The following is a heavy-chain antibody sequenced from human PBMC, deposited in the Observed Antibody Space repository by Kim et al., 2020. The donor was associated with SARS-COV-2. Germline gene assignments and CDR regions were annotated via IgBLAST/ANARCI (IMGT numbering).Heavy chain of an antibody. CDR2: INHSGST. CDR3: ARGRFYVNYYYYMDV. V-gene: IGHV4-34*01. J-gene: IGHJ6*03. D-gene: IGHD2-2*01. CDR1: GGSFSGYY. Sequence: SETLSLTCAVYGGSFSGYYWSWIRQPPGKGLEWIGEINHSGSTNYNPSLKSRVTISVDTSKNQFSLKLSSVTAADTAVYYCARGRFYVNYYYYMDVWGKGTTVTVSS.